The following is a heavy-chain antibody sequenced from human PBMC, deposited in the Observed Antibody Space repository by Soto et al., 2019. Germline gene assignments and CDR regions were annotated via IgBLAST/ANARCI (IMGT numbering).Heavy chain of an antibody. D-gene: IGHD3-16*01. CDR2: IFPADSDT. V-gene: IGHV5-51*01. J-gene: IGHJ4*02. CDR1: GYSFSNYW. CDR3: ARHHYHRNAYTILKQ. Sequence: PCESLKISCKGSGYSFSNYWIAWVRQMPGKGLEWMGIIFPADSDTKYSPSFQGQVTISADKSISTAYLQWSSLKASDTAMYYCARHHYHRNAYTILKQWGQGSLVTVPS.